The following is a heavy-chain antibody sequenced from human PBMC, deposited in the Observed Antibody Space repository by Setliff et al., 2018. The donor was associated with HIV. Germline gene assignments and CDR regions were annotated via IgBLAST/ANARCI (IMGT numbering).Heavy chain of an antibody. CDR1: GFTFSSYA. V-gene: IGHV3-23*01. Sequence: GSLRLSCAASGFTFSSYAMSWVRQAPGKGLEWVSVISGSGGSTYVADSVKGRFTLSRDTSKNTLYLQMNSLRADDSALYYCAKKLRSGSGTYNPFDCWGQGTLVTVSS. CDR2: ISGSGGST. D-gene: IGHD3-10*01. CDR3: AKKLRSGSGTYNPFDC. J-gene: IGHJ4*02.